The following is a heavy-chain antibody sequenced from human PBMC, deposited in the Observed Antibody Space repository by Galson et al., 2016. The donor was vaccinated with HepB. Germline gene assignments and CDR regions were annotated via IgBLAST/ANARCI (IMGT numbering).Heavy chain of an antibody. Sequence: SLRLSCAASGFTFSSYGIHWVRQAPGKGLEWVAVISYDGNNKYYADSVKGRFTISRDNSKNTLYLQMSSLRAEDTAVYYCARGLLYFDWYQLEGYGMDVWGQGTTVTVSS. CDR1: GFTFSSYG. V-gene: IGHV3-30*03. J-gene: IGHJ6*02. D-gene: IGHD3-9*01. CDR2: ISYDGNNK. CDR3: ARGLLYFDWYQLEGYGMDV.